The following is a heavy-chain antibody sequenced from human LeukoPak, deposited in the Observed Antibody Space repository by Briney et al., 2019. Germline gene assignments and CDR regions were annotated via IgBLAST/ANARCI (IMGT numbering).Heavy chain of an antibody. J-gene: IGHJ3*02. CDR3: ARFLQLSRQWLQQGVDAFDI. V-gene: IGHV1-69*02. CDR1: GGTFSSYT. D-gene: IGHD5-24*01. CDR2: IIPILGIA. Sequence: ASVKVSCKASGGTFSSYTISWVRQAPGQGLEWMGRIIPILGIANYAQKFQGRVTITADKSTSTAYMELSSLRSEDTAVYYCARFLQLSRQWLQQGVDAFDIWGQGTMVTVSS.